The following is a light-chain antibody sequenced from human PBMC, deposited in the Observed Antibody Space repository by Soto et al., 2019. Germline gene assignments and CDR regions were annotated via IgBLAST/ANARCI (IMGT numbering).Light chain of an antibody. J-gene: IGKJ1*01. V-gene: IGKV1-5*01. CDR1: QNIDHW. CDR3: QRYNSYSRT. CDR2: DAS. Sequence: DIQMTQSPSTLSASVGDRVTITCRASQNIDHWLAWYQHKPGKAPKFLIYDASILDSGVPSRFSGSGSGTEFTLTISSLQPDDFATYYCQRYNSYSRTFGQGTKVEIK.